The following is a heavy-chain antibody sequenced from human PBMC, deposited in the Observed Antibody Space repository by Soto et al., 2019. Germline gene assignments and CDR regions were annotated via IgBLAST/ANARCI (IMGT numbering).Heavy chain of an antibody. CDR2: INTYNGNT. CDR1: GYTFTSYG. CDR3: AREPVAGIWFDP. D-gene: IGHD6-19*01. J-gene: IGHJ5*02. V-gene: IGHV1-18*01. Sequence: QVQLVQSGAEVKKPGASVKVSCKASGYTFTSYGISWVRQSPGQGLEWMGWINTYNGNTNYAQKLQGRVTMTTETPTSTAYMDLRSLRSDDTAVYYCAREPVAGIWFDPWGQGTLVTVSS.